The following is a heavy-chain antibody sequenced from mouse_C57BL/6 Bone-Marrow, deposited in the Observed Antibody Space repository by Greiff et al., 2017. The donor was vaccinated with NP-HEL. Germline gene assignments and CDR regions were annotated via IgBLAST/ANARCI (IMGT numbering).Heavy chain of an antibody. D-gene: IGHD1-1*01. J-gene: IGHJ2*01. CDR1: GFTFTDYY. Sequence: EVKLMASGGGLVQPGGSLRLSCAASGFTFTDYYMSWVRQPPGKALEWLGFIRNKANGYTTVYSASVKGQLTISRDKYQSILDLQINALRDEDSASYYCARCSYYGSSYDYWGQGTTLTVSS. CDR2: IRNKANGYTT. CDR3: ARCSYYGSSYDY. V-gene: IGHV7-3*01.